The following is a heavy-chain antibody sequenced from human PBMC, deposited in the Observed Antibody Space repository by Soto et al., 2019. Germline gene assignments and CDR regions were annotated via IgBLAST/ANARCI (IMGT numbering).Heavy chain of an antibody. CDR2: ISNDGRKK. J-gene: IGHJ4*02. Sequence: QVQLVEFGGGAVQPGRSLRLSCAASGFTFSKFAMHWVRQAPGKGLEWVAVISNDGRKKYYADSVTGRFTISRENSNNTLSLQMNSLRLEDTAVYYCAKDISSYSGGSTYYFDYWGQGTLVTVSS. V-gene: IGHV3-30*18. CDR1: GFTFSKFA. CDR3: AKDISSYSGGSTYYFDY. D-gene: IGHD1-26*01.